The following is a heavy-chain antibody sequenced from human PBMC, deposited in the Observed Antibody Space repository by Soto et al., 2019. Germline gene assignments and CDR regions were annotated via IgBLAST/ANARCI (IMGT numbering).Heavy chain of an antibody. V-gene: IGHV5-10-1*01. Sequence: GESLKISCKGSGYSFTSYWISWVRQMPGKGLEWMGRIDPSDSYTNYSPSFQGHVTISADKSISTAYLQWSSLKASDTAMYYCARGDEDGYTNYHYYGMDVWGQGTTVTVSS. CDR3: ARGDEDGYTNYHYYGMDV. CDR1: GYSFTSYW. CDR2: IDPSDSYT. J-gene: IGHJ6*02. D-gene: IGHD5-12*01.